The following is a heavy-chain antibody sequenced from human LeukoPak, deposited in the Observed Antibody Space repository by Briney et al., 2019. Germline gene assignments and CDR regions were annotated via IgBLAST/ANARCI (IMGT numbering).Heavy chain of an antibody. CDR1: GGSISSYY. J-gene: IGHJ3*02. Sequence: SETLSLTCTVSGGSISSYYWRWIRQPPGKGLEWIGYIYYSGSTNYNPSLKSRVTISVDTSKNQFSLKLSSVTAADTAVYYCAREGRYYDSSGSRGAFDIWGQGTMVTVSS. D-gene: IGHD3-22*01. CDR2: IYYSGST. V-gene: IGHV4-59*01. CDR3: AREGRYYDSSGSRGAFDI.